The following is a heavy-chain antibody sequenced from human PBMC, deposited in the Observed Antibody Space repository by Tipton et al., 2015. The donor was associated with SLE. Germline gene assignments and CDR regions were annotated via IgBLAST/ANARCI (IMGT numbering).Heavy chain of an antibody. Sequence: TLSLTCTVSGGSVSSSSYYWGWIRQPPGKGLEWIGYIYYSGSTNYNPSLKSRVTISVDTSKNQFSLKLSSVTAADTAVYYCARVVLAAAGTYYFDYWGQGTLVTVSS. CDR1: GGSVSSSSYY. D-gene: IGHD6-13*01. J-gene: IGHJ4*02. CDR2: IYYSGST. V-gene: IGHV4-61*01. CDR3: ARVVLAAAGTYYFDY.